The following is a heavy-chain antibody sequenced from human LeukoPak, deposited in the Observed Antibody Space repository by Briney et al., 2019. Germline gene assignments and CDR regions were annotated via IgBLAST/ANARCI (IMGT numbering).Heavy chain of an antibody. J-gene: IGHJ4*02. V-gene: IGHV4-59*08. CDR3: ASGQLVLRGFDY. CDR2: IYYSGST. D-gene: IGHD6-13*01. Sequence: PSETLSLTCTVSGGSISSYYWSWIRQPPGKGLEWIGHIYYSGSTNYNPSLKSRVTISVDTSKNQFSLKLSSVTAADTAVYYCASGQLVLRGFDYWGQGTLVTVSS. CDR1: GGSISSYY.